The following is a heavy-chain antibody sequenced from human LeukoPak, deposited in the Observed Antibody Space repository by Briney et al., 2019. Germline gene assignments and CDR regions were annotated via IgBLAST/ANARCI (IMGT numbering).Heavy chain of an antibody. CDR2: ISSGSCYT. CDR1: GFTFSHYY. V-gene: IGHV3-11*05. D-gene: IGHD2-2*01. Sequence: PGGSLRLSRAASGFTFSHYYMSWMRQAPAKGREWVSYISSGSCYTNYGDSVKGRFTISRDNAKNLLYLQMNSLRAEDTAVYYCARDDAGYFDYWGQGTLVTVSS. CDR3: ARDDAGYFDY. J-gene: IGHJ4*02.